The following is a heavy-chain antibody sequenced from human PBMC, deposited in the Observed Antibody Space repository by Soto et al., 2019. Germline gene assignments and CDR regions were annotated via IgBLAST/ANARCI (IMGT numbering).Heavy chain of an antibody. CDR1: GGSISSSSYY. CDR3: ARLTKYYDILTGYSYYFDY. CDR2: IYYSGST. J-gene: IGHJ4*02. V-gene: IGHV4-39*01. Sequence: QLQLQESGPGLVKPSETLSLTCTVSGGSISSSSYYWGWIRQSPGKGLEWIGSIYYSGSTYYNPSLKSRVTRSVDTSKNQFSLKLSSVTAADTAVYYCARLTKYYDILTGYSYYFDYWGQGTLVTVSS. D-gene: IGHD3-9*01.